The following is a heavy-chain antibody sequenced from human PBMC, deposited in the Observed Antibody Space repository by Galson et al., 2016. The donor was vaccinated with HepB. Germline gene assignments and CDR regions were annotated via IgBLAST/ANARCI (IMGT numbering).Heavy chain of an antibody. CDR1: GFTFSSYA. Sequence: SLRLSCAASGFTFSSYAMNWVRQAPGKGLEWVSGISGSGGSTYYADSVKGRFTISRDNSKNTLYLQMNSLRAEDTAVYYCAKERYCSGGYCYSSRPGADKDVWGQGTTVTVSS. D-gene: IGHD2-15*01. V-gene: IGHV3-23*01. CDR2: ISGSGGST. J-gene: IGHJ6*02. CDR3: AKERYCSGGYCYSSRPGADKDV.